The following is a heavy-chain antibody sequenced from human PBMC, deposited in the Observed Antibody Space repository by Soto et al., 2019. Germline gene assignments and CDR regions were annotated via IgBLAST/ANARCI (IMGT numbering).Heavy chain of an antibody. V-gene: IGHV4-39*01. CDR3: ARLPYSCSWYSAFPHYFDY. J-gene: IGHJ4*02. Sequence: SETLSLTCTVSGGSISSSSYYWGWIRQPPGKGLEWIGSIYYSGSTYYNPSLKSRVTISVDTSKNQFSLKLSSVTAADTAVYYCARLPYSCSWYSAFPHYFDYWGQGTLVTVSS. CDR2: IYYSGST. D-gene: IGHD6-13*01. CDR1: GGSISSSSYY.